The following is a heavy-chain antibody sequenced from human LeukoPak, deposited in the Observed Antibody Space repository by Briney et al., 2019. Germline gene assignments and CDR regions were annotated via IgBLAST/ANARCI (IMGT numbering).Heavy chain of an antibody. J-gene: IGHJ3*02. D-gene: IGHD3-16*01. V-gene: IGHV4-34*01. CDR1: GRSVSGYY. Sequence: TSETLSLTCAVYGRSVSGYYWSWIRQPPGKGLEWVGEINHSGSTNYNPSLKSRVTISVDTSKNQFSLKLSSVTAADTAVYYCASWGPLGDHLDAFDIWGQGTMVTVSS. CDR3: ASWGPLGDHLDAFDI. CDR2: INHSGST.